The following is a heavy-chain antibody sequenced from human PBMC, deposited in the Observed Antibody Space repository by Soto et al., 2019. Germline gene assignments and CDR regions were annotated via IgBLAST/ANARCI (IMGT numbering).Heavy chain of an antibody. J-gene: IGHJ4*02. CDR1: GFTFSNYG. CDR2: ISDDGDKR. CDR3: AKARVRIVGANSFDY. D-gene: IGHD1-26*01. Sequence: GGSLRLSCVGSGFTFSNYGTHWVRQPPGKGLEWVALISDDGDKRYYADSVRGRLIISRDNSKDTLYLQMNSLGPDDTAVYFCAKARVRIVGANSFDYWGQGTPVTVSS. V-gene: IGHV3-30*18.